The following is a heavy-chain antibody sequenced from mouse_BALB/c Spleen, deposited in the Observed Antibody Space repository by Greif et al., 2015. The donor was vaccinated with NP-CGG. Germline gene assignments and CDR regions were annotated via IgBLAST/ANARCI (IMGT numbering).Heavy chain of an antibody. V-gene: IGHV1-7*01. D-gene: IGHD4-1*01. J-gene: IGHJ4*01. Sequence: VQLQQSGAELAKPGASVKMSCKASGYTFTSYWMHWVKQRPGQGLEWTGYINPSTGYTEYNQKFKDKATLTADKSSSTAYMQLSSLTSEDSAVYYCARSGYAMDYWGQGTSVTVSS. CDR3: ARSGYAMDY. CDR2: INPSTGYT. CDR1: GYTFTSYW.